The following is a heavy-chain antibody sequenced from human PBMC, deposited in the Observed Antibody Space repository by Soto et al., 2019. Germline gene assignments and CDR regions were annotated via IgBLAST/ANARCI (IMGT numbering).Heavy chain of an antibody. J-gene: IGHJ5*02. CDR2: IYWDDDK. V-gene: IGHV2-5*02. CDR3: ARIRSWSSNWNSGWLGP. Sequence: QITLKESGPTLLIPAQTLTLTCTYSGFSLTTTGVGVGWIRRPPGKALEWLAFIYWDDDKRYRPSLNSSLTITQDTSRNQVVLTMTKMDPVHTATYFCARIRSWSSNWNSGWLGPWCQGALVTVSS. D-gene: IGHD1-1*01. CDR1: GFSLTTTGVG.